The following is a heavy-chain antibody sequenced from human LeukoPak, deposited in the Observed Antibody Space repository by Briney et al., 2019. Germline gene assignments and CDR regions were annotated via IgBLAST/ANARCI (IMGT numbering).Heavy chain of an antibody. CDR2: ISAYNGNT. CDR1: GYTFTSYG. CDR3: ARDSRSYYPVDY. D-gene: IGHD1-26*01. J-gene: IGHJ4*02. Sequence: ASVTVSCKASGYTFTSYGISWVRQAPGQGLEWMGWISAYNGNTNYAQKLQGRVTMTTDTSTSTAYMELRSLRSDDTAVYYCARDSRSYYPVDYWGQGTLVTVSS. V-gene: IGHV1-18*01.